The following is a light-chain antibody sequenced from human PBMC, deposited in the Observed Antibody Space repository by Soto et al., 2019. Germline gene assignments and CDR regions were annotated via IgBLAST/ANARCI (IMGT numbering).Light chain of an antibody. Sequence: QSALTQPPSASGSPGQSVTISCTGTSSDVGYYNYVSWYQQFPGKAPKLMIYEVIKRPSGVPHRFSGSKSGNTASLTVSGLEAEDEADYYCSSYAGNNNLVFGGGTKLTVL. CDR3: SSYAGNNNLV. V-gene: IGLV2-8*01. J-gene: IGLJ2*01. CDR1: SSDVGYYNY. CDR2: EVI.